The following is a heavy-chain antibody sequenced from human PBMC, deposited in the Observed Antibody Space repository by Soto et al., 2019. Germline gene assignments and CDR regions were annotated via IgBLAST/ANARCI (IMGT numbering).Heavy chain of an antibody. CDR2: INHSRST. J-gene: IGHJ6*02. D-gene: IGHD7-27*01. CDR3: ARGFDVVTGGGSVQALDV. V-gene: IGHV4-34*01. CDR1: GGSFSGYF. Sequence: SETLSLTCAVYGGSFSGYFWTWIRQSPGKGLEWIGEINHSRSTNYKSSLKSRVTISVDTSKNQFSLELKSVTAADTAVYYCARGFDVVTGGGSVQALDVWGQGTTVTVSS.